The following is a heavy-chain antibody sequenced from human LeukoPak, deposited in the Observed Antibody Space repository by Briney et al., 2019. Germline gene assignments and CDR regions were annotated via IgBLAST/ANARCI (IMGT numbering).Heavy chain of an antibody. CDR1: GFTFDDYA. J-gene: IGHJ6*03. Sequence: GESLRLSCAASGFTFDDYAMNWVRQVPGRGLEWVSGINWNGRITEYADSVKDRFTISRQNTKNSLYLYMNNLGGEDTALYFCARGSVQLCFQDTYYYMDVWGKGTTVTVSS. CDR2: INWNGRIT. CDR3: ARGSVQLCFQDTYYYMDV. D-gene: IGHD1-1*01. V-gene: IGHV3-20*04.